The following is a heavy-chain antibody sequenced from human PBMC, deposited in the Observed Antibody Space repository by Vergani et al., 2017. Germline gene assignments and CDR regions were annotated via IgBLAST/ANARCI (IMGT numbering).Heavy chain of an antibody. CDR2: ISYDGSNK. CDR3: ARDLAGSDYYYMDV. CDR1: GFTFSSYA. D-gene: IGHD3-10*01. V-gene: IGHV3-30-3*01. Sequence: VQLVESGGGLVKPGGSLRLSCAASGFTFSSYAMHWVRQAPGKGLEWVAVISYDGSNKYYADSVKGRFTISRDNSKNTLYLQMNSLRAEDTAVYYCARDLAGSDYYYMDVWGKGTTVTVSS. J-gene: IGHJ6*03.